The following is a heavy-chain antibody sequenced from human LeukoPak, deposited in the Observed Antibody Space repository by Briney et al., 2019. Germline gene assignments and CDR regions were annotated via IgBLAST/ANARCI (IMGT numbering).Heavy chain of an antibody. CDR1: GGSISSYY. D-gene: IGHD3-22*01. Sequence: SETLSLTFTVSGGSISSYYWSWIRQPPGKGLEWIGYIYYSGSTNYNPSLKSRVTISVDTSKNQFSLKLSSVTAADTAVYYCARAYSSGYQAYWGQGTLVTVSS. J-gene: IGHJ4*02. CDR3: ARAYSSGYQAY. V-gene: IGHV4-59*08. CDR2: IYYSGST.